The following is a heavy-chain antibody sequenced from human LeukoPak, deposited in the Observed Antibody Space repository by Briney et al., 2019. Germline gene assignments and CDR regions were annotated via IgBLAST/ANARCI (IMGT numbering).Heavy chain of an antibody. CDR2: INPNSGDT. V-gene: IGHV1-2*06. J-gene: IGHJ4*02. Sequence: SVKVSCKASGYTFTGYHMHWVRQAPGQGLEWMGRINPNSGDTNYAQKFQGRVTMTRDTSISTAYMELSRLRSDDTAVYYCARDYCSSTSCLFDYWGQGTLVTVSS. CDR3: ARDYCSSTSCLFDY. CDR1: GYTFTGYH. D-gene: IGHD2-2*01.